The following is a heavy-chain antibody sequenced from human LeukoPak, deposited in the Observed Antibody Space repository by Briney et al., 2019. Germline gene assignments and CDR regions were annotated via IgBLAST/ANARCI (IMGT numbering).Heavy chain of an antibody. CDR2: ISDSGGST. J-gene: IGHJ5*02. Sequence: PGGSLRLSCAASGFTFSSWWMSWVRQAPGKGLEWVSSISDSGGSTYYADSVKGRFTISRDNSKNTLYLQMTNLRAADTAVYYCAKDLSRAVAADWFDPWDQGSLVTVSS. V-gene: IGHV3-23*01. D-gene: IGHD6-19*01. CDR1: GFTFSSWW. CDR3: AKDLSRAVAADWFDP.